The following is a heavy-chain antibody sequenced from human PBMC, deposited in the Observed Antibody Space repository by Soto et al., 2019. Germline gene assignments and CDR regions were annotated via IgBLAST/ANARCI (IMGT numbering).Heavy chain of an antibody. CDR1: GFTFSSYG. CDR3: AKDWVLMVRGVSPFDY. CDR2: ISYDGSNK. D-gene: IGHD3-10*01. Sequence: GGSLRLSCAASGFTFSSYGMHWVRQAPGKGLEWVAVISYDGSNKYYADSVKGRFTISRDNSKNTLYLQMNSLRAEDTAVYYCAKDWVLMVRGVSPFDYWGQGTLVTVSS. V-gene: IGHV3-30*18. J-gene: IGHJ4*02.